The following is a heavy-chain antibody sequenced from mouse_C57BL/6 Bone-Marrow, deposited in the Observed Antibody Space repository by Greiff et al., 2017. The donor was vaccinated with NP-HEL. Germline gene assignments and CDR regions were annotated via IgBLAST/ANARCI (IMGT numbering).Heavy chain of an antibody. V-gene: IGHV2-2*01. CDR1: GFSLTSYG. D-gene: IGHD3-2*02. Sequence: VQLQQSGPGLVQPSQSLSITCTVSGFSLTSYGVHWVRQSPGKGLEWLGVLWSGGSTDYNAAFISRLSISKDNSKSQVFFKMNSLQADDTAIYYCARELRLRPYFDYWGQGTTLTVSS. CDR2: LWSGGST. CDR3: ARELRLRPYFDY. J-gene: IGHJ2*01.